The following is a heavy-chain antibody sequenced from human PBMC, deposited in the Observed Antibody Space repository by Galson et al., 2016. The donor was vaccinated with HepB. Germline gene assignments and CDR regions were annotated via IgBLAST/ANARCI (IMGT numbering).Heavy chain of an antibody. CDR3: ARDMSADLGEDDYYGLDV. CDR1: GFTFEDHA. J-gene: IGHJ6*02. V-gene: IGHV3-9*01. Sequence: SLRLSCAVAGFTFEDHAMHWVRQGPGKGLEWVAGISWNSGYIDYADSVKGRFTISRDNANNSLFLQMNSLTNEDTALYYCARDMSADLGEDDYYGLDVWGQGTTVTVS. D-gene: IGHD2-21*01. CDR2: ISWNSGYI.